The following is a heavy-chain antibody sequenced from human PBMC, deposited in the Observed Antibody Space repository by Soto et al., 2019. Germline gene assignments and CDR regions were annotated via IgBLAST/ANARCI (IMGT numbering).Heavy chain of an antibody. CDR1: GFSFSTYS. CDR2: ISSGSGTI. Sequence: EVQLVESGGGLVQPGGSLRLSCAASGFSFSTYSMNWFRQAPGKGLEWVSYISSGSGTIYYAASVKGRFTVSRDNAKNSLYLQMNSLRAEDTAVYYCARYYIWAYDYWGQGTLVTVSS. V-gene: IGHV3-48*01. J-gene: IGHJ4*02. CDR3: ARYYIWAYDY. D-gene: IGHD3-16*01.